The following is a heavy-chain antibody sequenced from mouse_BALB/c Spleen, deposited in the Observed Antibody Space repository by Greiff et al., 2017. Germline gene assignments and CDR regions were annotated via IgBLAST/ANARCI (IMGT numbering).Heavy chain of an antibody. Sequence: QVQLKESGAELVRPGSSVKISCKASGYAFSSYWMNWVKQRPGQGLEWIGQIYPGDGDTNYNGKFKGKATLTADKSSSTAYMQLSSLTSEDSAVYFCARGNYGSPFDYWGQGTTLTVSS. CDR3: ARGNYGSPFDY. CDR1: GYAFSSYW. V-gene: IGHV1-80*01. D-gene: IGHD1-2*01. CDR2: IYPGDGDT. J-gene: IGHJ2*01.